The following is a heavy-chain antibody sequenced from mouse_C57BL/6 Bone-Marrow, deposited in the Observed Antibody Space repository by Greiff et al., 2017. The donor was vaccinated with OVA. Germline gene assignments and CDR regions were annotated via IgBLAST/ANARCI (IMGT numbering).Heavy chain of an antibody. V-gene: IGHV2-5*01. J-gene: IGHJ4*01. Sequence: QVQLQQSGPGLVQPSQSLSITCTVSGFSLTSYGVHWVRQSPGKGLEWLGVIWRGGSPDYNAAFMSRLSITKDNSKSQVFFKMNSLQADDTAIYYCAKTPSGYDGFMDYWGQGTSVTVSS. CDR1: GFSLTSYG. D-gene: IGHD2-2*01. CDR3: AKTPSGYDGFMDY. CDR2: IWRGGSP.